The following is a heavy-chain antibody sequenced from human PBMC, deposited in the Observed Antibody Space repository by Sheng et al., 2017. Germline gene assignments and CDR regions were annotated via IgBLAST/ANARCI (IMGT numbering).Heavy chain of an antibody. J-gene: IGHJ4*02. CDR2: LSHGGSND. CDR1: GFTFSNYG. CDR3: AKDTSSGYLDY. Sequence: QVQLVESGGGVVQPGRSLRLSCAASGFTFSNYGMHWVRQAPGKGLEWVALLSHGGSNDYYADSVKGRFTTSRDNSKNTLYLQMNSLRAEDTAVYYCAKDTSSGYLDYWGQGTLVSVSS. D-gene: IGHD6-19*01. V-gene: IGHV3-30*18.